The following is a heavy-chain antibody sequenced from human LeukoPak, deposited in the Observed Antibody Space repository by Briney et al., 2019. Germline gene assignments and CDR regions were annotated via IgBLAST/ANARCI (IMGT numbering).Heavy chain of an antibody. CDR3: ARRWYHAYCDY. D-gene: IGHD2-15*01. J-gene: IGHJ4*02. CDR2: IDYSGST. V-gene: IGHV4-61*01. CDR1: GGSVSSGSYY. Sequence: SEALSLTCTVSGGSVSSGSYYWNWIRQPPGKGLEWIGCIDYSGSTYYNPSLKSRVTVSADTSKNQFSLKLTSVTAADTAVYYCARRWYHAYCDYWGQGSLVTVSS.